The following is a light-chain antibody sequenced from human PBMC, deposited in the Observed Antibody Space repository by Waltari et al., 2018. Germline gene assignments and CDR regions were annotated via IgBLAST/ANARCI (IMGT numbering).Light chain of an antibody. CDR3: SSDAGSRGV. J-gene: IGLJ1*01. V-gene: IGLV2-8*01. CDR1: SSDVGGYNY. Sequence: QSALTQPPSASGSPGQSVTISCTGTSSDVGGYNYVSWYQQHPGKAPKLMIFEVNKRPPRVPDRFPGSKSGDTASLTVSGLQAEDEADYYCSSDAGSRGVFGTGTKVTVL. CDR2: EVN.